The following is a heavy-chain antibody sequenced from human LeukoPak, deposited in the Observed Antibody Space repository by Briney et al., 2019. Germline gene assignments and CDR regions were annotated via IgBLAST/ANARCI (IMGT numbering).Heavy chain of an antibody. CDR1: GFSLSTSGVG. V-gene: IGHV2-5*02. CDR2: IYWDDDK. J-gene: IGHJ4*02. D-gene: IGHD3-22*01. Sequence: SGPTLVNPTQTLTLTCTFSGFSLSTSGVGVGWIRQPPGRALEWLALIYWDDDKRYSPSLKSRLTITKDTSKNQVVLTMTNMDPVDTATYYCAHRMYYYDSSAFDYWGQGTLVTVSS. CDR3: AHRMYYYDSSAFDY.